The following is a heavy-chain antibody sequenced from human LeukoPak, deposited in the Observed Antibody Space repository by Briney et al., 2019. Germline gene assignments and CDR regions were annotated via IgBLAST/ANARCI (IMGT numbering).Heavy chain of an antibody. CDR1: GGSISSYY. Sequence: SETLSLTCTVSGGSISSYYWSWIRQPPGKGLEWIGYIYYSGSTNYNPSLKSRVTISVDTSKNQFSLKLSSVTAADTAVYYCAKTHYEYDMDVWGQGTTVTVSS. D-gene: IGHD4-23*01. CDR2: IYYSGST. V-gene: IGHV4-59*01. CDR3: AKTHYEYDMDV. J-gene: IGHJ6*02.